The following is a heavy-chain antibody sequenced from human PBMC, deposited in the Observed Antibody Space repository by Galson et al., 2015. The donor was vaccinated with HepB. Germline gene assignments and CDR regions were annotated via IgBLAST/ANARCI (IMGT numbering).Heavy chain of an antibody. J-gene: IGHJ3*02. Sequence: LSLTCTVSGGSISSYYWSWIRQPPGKGLEWIGYIYYSGSTNYNPSLKSRVTISVDTSKNQFSLKLSSVTAADTAVYYCARSKPYSGIQEADAFDIWGQGTMVTVSS. CDR1: GGSISSYY. D-gene: IGHD1-26*01. CDR2: IYYSGST. V-gene: IGHV4-59*08. CDR3: ARSKPYSGIQEADAFDI.